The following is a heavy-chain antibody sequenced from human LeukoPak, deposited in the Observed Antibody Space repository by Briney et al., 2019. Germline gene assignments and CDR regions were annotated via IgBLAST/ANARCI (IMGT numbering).Heavy chain of an antibody. J-gene: IGHJ5*02. D-gene: IGHD1-26*01. CDR3: ARGYSATYGRFDP. V-gene: IGHV4-59*01. CDR1: GGSISSYY. CDR2: IYYTGNT. Sequence: NPSETLSLTCTVSGGSISSYYWSWIRQPPARGLELIGYIYYTGNTNYNPSLKSRVTISVDTSKNQFSLKLTSVTAADTAVYFCARGYSATYGRFDPWGQGTLVTVSS.